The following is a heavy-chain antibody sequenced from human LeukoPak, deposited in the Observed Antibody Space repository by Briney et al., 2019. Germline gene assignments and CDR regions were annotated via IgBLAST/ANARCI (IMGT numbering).Heavy chain of an antibody. CDR3: ARQEYCSGGSCYTWFDP. Sequence: GESLQISCKGSGYSINNYWIGWVRRMPGKGVEWMGIIYPADSDIRYSPSFQGQVTISADKSISTAYLQWSSLKASDTAMYYCARQEYCSGGSCYTWFDPWGQGTLVTVSS. D-gene: IGHD2-15*01. V-gene: IGHV5-51*01. CDR2: IYPADSDI. J-gene: IGHJ5*02. CDR1: GYSINNYW.